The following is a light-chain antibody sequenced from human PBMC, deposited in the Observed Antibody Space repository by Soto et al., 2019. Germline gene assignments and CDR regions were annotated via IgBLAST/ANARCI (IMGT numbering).Light chain of an antibody. J-gene: IGLJ2*01. CDR3: SAYTISSPQVV. CDR2: DVS. CDR1: SSDVGGYNY. V-gene: IGLV2-14*01. Sequence: QSALTQPASVSGSPGQSITISSTGTSSDVGGYNYVSWYQQHPGKAPKLMIYDVSNRPSGVSNLFSGSKSGNTASLTISGLQAEDEADYYCSAYTISSPQVVFGGGTKVTVL.